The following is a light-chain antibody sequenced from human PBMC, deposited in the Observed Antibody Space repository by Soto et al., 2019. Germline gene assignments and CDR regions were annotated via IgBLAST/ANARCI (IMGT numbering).Light chain of an antibody. J-gene: IGKJ1*01. Sequence: DIQMTQSPSSVSASVGDRVTITCRASQGISSWLARYQQKPGKAPKLLIYAASSLQSGVPSRFSGSRSGTDFTLTISSLQPEDFATYYCQQANSFPRTFGQGTKVEIK. CDR1: QGISSW. V-gene: IGKV1-12*01. CDR3: QQANSFPRT. CDR2: AAS.